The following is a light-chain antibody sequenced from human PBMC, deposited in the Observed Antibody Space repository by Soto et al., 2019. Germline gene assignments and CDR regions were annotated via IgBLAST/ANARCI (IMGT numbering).Light chain of an antibody. CDR3: LHHNLFPRA. Sequence: DIQMTQSPSSLSASVGDRVTITCRASQAIRNDLAWYQQKPGRAPKRLIYGSSTLHSGVPSRFSGRGSWAELTATIRCLKTEEFGSYYCLHHNLFPRAFGQGTKVEIK. V-gene: IGKV1-17*01. CDR2: GSS. J-gene: IGKJ1*01. CDR1: QAIRND.